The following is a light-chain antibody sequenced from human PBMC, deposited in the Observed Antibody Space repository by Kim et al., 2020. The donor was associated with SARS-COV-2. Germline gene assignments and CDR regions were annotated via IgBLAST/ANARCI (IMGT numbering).Light chain of an antibody. CDR3: LQHRTYPLT. Sequence: ASVGDRVTITCRASRDIGNDLGWYQQNPGRAPKLLIYGASNLQCGVPSRFSGSGSGTEFTLTINSLQPEDFATYFCLQHRTYPLTFGQGTQLEIK. CDR2: GAS. V-gene: IGKV1-17*01. J-gene: IGKJ5*01. CDR1: RDIGND.